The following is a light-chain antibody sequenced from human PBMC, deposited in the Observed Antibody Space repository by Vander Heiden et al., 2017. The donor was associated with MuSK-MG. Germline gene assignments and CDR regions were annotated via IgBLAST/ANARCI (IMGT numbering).Light chain of an antibody. CDR3: QQGYRTSIT. CDR2: AAS. J-gene: IGKJ5*01. V-gene: IGKV1-39*01. CDR1: QSISSY. Sequence: DIQMTQSPSYLSASVRDRVPLTCRASQSISSYLNWYQQKPGKSPKLLIYAASSWQSGVPSRFSGSRSGTDFTLNISSLQAEDVATYYCQQGYRTSITFGQGTRLEIK.